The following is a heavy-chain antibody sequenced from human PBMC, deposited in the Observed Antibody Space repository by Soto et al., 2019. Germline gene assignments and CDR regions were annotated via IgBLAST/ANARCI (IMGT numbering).Heavy chain of an antibody. CDR2: ICNSGTT. V-gene: IGHV4-59*03. CDR1: GGSIRSYC. Sequence: QVQLQESGPKLVKPSETLSLTCTVSGGSIRSYCWTWIRQPPGEGLEWIGCICNSGTTNNNPSVKSLVGSSISSQKSQFSLQLRYVTVADTDFYYGAGGGSIVVSTRRLMDVWGKVTTVTVCS. CDR3: AGGGSIVVSTRRLMDV. D-gene: IGHD3-22*01. J-gene: IGHJ6*03.